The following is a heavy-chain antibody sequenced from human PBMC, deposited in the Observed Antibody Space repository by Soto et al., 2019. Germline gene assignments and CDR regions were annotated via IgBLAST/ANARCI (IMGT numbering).Heavy chain of an antibody. Sequence: QVQLVQSGAEVKKPGASVNLSCKTSGYTFTNYYIHWVRQAPGQGLEWMGIINPSDGSANYAQKSQARAIMTSDTSTSTVYMELSTLGSEDTATYYCARESPSARVRGIPSSDYWGQGTLVTVSS. CDR1: GYTFTNYY. D-gene: IGHD3-10*01. CDR3: ARESPSARVRGIPSSDY. J-gene: IGHJ4*02. V-gene: IGHV1-46*01. CDR2: INPSDGSA.